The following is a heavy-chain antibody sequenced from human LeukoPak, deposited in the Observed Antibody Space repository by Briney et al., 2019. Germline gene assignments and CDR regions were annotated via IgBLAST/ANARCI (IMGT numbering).Heavy chain of an antibody. J-gene: IGHJ4*02. CDR3: AKGNYGDYEASDY. Sequence: GGSLRLSCAASGFTFSNYAMSWVRQAPGKGLEWVSAISGSGGTTYYADSVKGRFTISRDNSKNTLYLQMNSLRAEDTAVYYCAKGNYGDYEASDYWGQGTLVTVSS. V-gene: IGHV3-23*01. CDR2: ISGSGGTT. CDR1: GFTFSNYA. D-gene: IGHD4-17*01.